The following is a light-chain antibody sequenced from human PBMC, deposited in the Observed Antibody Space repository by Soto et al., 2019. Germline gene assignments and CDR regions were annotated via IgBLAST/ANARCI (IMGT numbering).Light chain of an antibody. CDR2: GAS. CDR1: QNVSSSY. CDR3: QQYGSSPYT. V-gene: IGKV3-20*01. Sequence: EIVLTQSPGTLSLSPGERATLSCRASQNVSSSYLAWYQQKPGQAPRLLIYGASSRATGIPDRFSGSGSGTDFTLTISRLEPEEFAVYYCQQYGSSPYTFGQGTKLEIK. J-gene: IGKJ2*01.